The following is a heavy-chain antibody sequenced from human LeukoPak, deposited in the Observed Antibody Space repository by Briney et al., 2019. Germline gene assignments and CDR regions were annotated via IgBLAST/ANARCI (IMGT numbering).Heavy chain of an antibody. CDR2: ISSSSSYI. Sequence: GGSLRLSCAASGFAFSSYALHWVRQAPGKGLEWVSSISSSSSYIYYADSVRGRFTISRDNAKNSLYLQMNSLRAEDTAVYYCATDPKYSSSWDPFDYWGQGTLVTVSS. J-gene: IGHJ4*02. D-gene: IGHD6-13*01. CDR1: GFAFSSYA. CDR3: ATDPKYSSSWDPFDY. V-gene: IGHV3-21*01.